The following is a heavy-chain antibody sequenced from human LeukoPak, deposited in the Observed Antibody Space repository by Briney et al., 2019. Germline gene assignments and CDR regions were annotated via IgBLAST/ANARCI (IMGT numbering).Heavy chain of an antibody. Sequence: PSETLSLTCGVSGHSFSSDSFWSWIRQPPGQGLEWIGSIHERGSTFYNPSLKSRVTISIDTSKNQFSLNVNSVTAADTAVYYCARASRPSNSWFDPWGQGTVVTVSP. D-gene: IGHD6-6*01. V-gene: IGHV4-38-2*01. CDR1: GHSFSSDSF. J-gene: IGHJ5*02. CDR2: IHERGST. CDR3: ARASRPSNSWFDP.